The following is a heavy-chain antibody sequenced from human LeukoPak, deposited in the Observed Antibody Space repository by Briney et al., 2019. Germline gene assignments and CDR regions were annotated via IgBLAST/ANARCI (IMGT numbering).Heavy chain of an antibody. Sequence: GGSLRLSCAASGFTFSSYGMHWVRQAPGKGLEWVAVISYDGSNKYYADSVKGRFTISRDNAKNSLYLQMNSLRAEDTAVYYCARDELSPYCSGGSCYSYYGMDVWGQGTTVTVSS. CDR3: ARDELSPYCSGGSCYSYYGMDV. CDR1: GFTFSSYG. V-gene: IGHV3-30*03. J-gene: IGHJ6*02. CDR2: ISYDGSNK. D-gene: IGHD2-15*01.